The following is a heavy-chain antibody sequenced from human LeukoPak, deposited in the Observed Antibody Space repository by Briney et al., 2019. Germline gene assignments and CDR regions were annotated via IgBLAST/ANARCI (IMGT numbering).Heavy chain of an antibody. Sequence: PGGSLRLSCAASGFTVSSNYMSWVRQAPGKGLEWVSVIYSGGSTYYADPVKGRFTISRDNSKNTLYLQMNSLRAEDTAVYYCARDRRVGWKVDWGQGTLVAVSS. J-gene: IGHJ4*02. V-gene: IGHV3-66*01. CDR1: GFTVSSNY. CDR3: ARDRRVGWKVD. CDR2: IYSGGST. D-gene: IGHD1-1*01.